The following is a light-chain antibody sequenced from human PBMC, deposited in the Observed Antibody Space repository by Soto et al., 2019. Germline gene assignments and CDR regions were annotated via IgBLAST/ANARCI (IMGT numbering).Light chain of an antibody. CDR3: QQTYSTPWT. V-gene: IGKV3-15*01. CDR2: GAS. CDR1: QSVSSN. J-gene: IGKJ1*01. Sequence: EIVMTQSPATLSVSPGERATLSCRASQSVSSNLAWYQQKPGQAPRLLIYGASTRATGIPARFSGSGSGTEFTLTISSLQSEDFATYYCQQTYSTPWTFGQGTNMDIK.